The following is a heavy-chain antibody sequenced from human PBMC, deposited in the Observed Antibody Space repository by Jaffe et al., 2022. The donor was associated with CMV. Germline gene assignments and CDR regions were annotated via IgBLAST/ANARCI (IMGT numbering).Heavy chain of an antibody. J-gene: IGHJ4*02. Sequence: EVQLVESGGGLVQPGGSLRLSCAASGFTFSSYSMNWVRQAPGKGLEWVSYISSSSSTIYYADSVKGRFTISRDNAKNSLYLQMNSLRDEDTAVYYCARGPTNYYDSSGYYSPFDYWGQGTLVTVSS. CDR3: ARGPTNYYDSSGYYSPFDY. CDR2: ISSSSSTI. D-gene: IGHD3-22*01. V-gene: IGHV3-48*02. CDR1: GFTFSSYS.